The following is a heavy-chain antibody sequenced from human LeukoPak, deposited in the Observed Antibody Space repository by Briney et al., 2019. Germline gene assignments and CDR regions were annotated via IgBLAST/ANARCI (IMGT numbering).Heavy chain of an antibody. J-gene: IGHJ4*02. Sequence: ASVKVSCKASGYTFTDIYLHWVRQAPGQGLEWMGWISPNSSGTNYAQKFQDRVTMTRDTSISTAYMELSRLRSDDTAVYYCARIRGLVPRQYYFDYWGQGTLVTVSS. CDR2: ISPNSSGT. D-gene: IGHD3/OR15-3a*01. CDR3: ARIRGLVPRQYYFDY. CDR1: GYTFTDIY. V-gene: IGHV1-2*02.